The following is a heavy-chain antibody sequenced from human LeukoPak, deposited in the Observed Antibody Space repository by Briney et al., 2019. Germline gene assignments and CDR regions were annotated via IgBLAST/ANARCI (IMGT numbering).Heavy chain of an antibody. J-gene: IGHJ4*02. V-gene: IGHV3-23*01. CDR2: TGGSDDST. CDR3: ARSFYDILIGYYQYFDY. Sequence: GGSLRLSCAASGVTFNTYAMSWVRQAPGKGLEWVAVTGGSDDSTHYADSVKGRFTISRDNSKNSLYLQMNSLTAEDTAVYYCARSFYDILIGYYQYFDYWGQGTLVTVSS. D-gene: IGHD3-9*01. CDR1: GVTFNTYA.